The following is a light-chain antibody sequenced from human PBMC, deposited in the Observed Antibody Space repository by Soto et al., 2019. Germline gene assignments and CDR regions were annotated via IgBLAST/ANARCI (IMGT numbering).Light chain of an antibody. CDR1: QSVSNKY. CDR3: QQYGSSGT. CDR2: GAS. J-gene: IGKJ1*01. V-gene: IGKV3-20*01. Sequence: EIVLTQSPGTLSLSPGERATLSCRASQSVSNKYLACYQHKPGQAPRLLIYGASNRATGIPDRFSGSGSGTDFTLTISRLEPEDFAVYYCQQYGSSGTFGQGTKVDIK.